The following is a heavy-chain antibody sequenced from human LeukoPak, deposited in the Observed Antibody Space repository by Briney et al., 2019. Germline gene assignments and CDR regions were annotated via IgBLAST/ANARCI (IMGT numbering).Heavy chain of an antibody. D-gene: IGHD3-22*01. CDR3: ARAGLWDYSDSSGYHNGAFDI. CDR1: GGSISSYY. V-gene: IGHV4-59*01. J-gene: IGHJ3*02. Sequence: SETLSLTCTVSGGSISSYYWSWIRQPPGKGLEWIGYIYYSGSTYYNPSLRSRVTISVDTSKNQFSLKLSSVTAADTAVYYCARAGLWDYSDSSGYHNGAFDIWGQGTMVTVSS. CDR2: IYYSGST.